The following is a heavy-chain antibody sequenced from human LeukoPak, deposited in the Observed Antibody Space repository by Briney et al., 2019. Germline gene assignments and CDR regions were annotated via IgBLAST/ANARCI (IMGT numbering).Heavy chain of an antibody. J-gene: IGHJ1*01. CDR3: AKKSSDSSSRLSLEYFQH. Sequence: PGGSLRLSCAASGFTFSSYAMHWVRQAPGKGLEWVAFIRYDGSNKYYADSVKGRFTISRDNSKNTLFLQMNSLRTEDAAVYYCAKKSSDSSSRLSLEYFQHWGQGTLVTVSS. V-gene: IGHV3-30*02. CDR1: GFTFSSYA. D-gene: IGHD6-13*01. CDR2: IRYDGSNK.